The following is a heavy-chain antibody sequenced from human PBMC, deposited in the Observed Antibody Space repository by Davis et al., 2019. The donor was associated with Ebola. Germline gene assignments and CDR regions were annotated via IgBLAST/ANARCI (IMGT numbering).Heavy chain of an antibody. CDR1: GFTFSSYW. D-gene: IGHD2-2*01. Sequence: GESLKISCAASGFTFSSYWMSWVRQAPGKGLEWVANIKQDGSEKYYVDSVKGRFTISRDNAKNSLYLQMNSLRAEDTAVYYCARVSTPGHMDVWGKGTTVTVSS. J-gene: IGHJ6*03. CDR2: IKQDGSEK. V-gene: IGHV3-7*03. CDR3: ARVSTPGHMDV.